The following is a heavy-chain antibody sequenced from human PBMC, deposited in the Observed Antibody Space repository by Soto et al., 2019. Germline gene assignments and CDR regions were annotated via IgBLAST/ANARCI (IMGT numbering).Heavy chain of an antibody. CDR3: ARSPPGGYHYYYCMDV. CDR2: IGTAGDT. V-gene: IGHV3-13*04. D-gene: IGHD3-22*01. J-gene: IGHJ6*02. Sequence: EVQLVESGGGLVQPGGSLRLSCAASGFTFSSYDMQWVRQATGKGLEWVSAIGTAGDTYYPGSVKGRFTISRENAKNSLYLQMNSLRAGDTAVYYCARSPPGGYHYYYCMDVWGQGTTVTVSS. CDR1: GFTFSSYD.